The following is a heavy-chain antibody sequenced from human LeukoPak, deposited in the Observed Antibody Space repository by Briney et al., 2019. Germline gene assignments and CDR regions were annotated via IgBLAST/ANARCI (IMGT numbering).Heavy chain of an antibody. CDR1: GYTFTSYD. CDR3: ASHYDSSGYTDY. V-gene: IGHV1-2*06. D-gene: IGHD3-22*01. Sequence: GASVKVSCKASGYTFTSYDINWVRQATGQGLEWMGRINPNSGGTNYAQKFQGRVTMTRDTSISTAYMELSRLRSDDTAVYYCASHYDSSGYTDYWGQGTLVTVSS. J-gene: IGHJ4*02. CDR2: INPNSGGT.